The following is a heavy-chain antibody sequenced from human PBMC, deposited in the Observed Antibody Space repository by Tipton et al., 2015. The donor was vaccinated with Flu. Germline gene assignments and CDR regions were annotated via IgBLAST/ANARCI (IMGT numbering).Heavy chain of an antibody. Sequence: TLSLTCTVSSGSIRSTNYFCAWIRQPPGKRLELIGSIYPSGSTYYNPSLKSRVTISVDTSKKQFSLKLRSVTAADTAAYYCARLSYYDVDLKNFYFDYWGQGTLVTVSS. CDR2: IYPSGST. V-gene: IGHV4-39*01. CDR3: ARLSYYDVDLKNFYFDY. D-gene: IGHD3-10*02. J-gene: IGHJ4*02. CDR1: SGSIRSTNYF.